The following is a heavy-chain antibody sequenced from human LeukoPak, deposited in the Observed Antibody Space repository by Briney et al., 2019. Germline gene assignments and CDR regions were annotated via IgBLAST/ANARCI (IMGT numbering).Heavy chain of an antibody. V-gene: IGHV1-69*06. CDR2: IIPIFGTA. CDR1: GGTFSSYA. J-gene: IGHJ4*02. CDR3: ATSFLANRKLGHEYYFDY. Sequence: GASVKVSCKASGGTFSSYAISWVRQAPGQGLEWMGGIIPIFGTANYAQKFQGRVTITADKSTSTAYMELSSLRSEDTAVYYCATSFLANRKLGHEYYFDYWGQGTLVTVSS. D-gene: IGHD7-27*01.